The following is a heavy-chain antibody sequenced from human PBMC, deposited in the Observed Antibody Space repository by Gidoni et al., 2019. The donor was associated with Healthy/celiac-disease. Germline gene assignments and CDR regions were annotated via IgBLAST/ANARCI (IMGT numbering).Heavy chain of an antibody. Sequence: QVQLVQSGAEVKKPGSSVKVSCKASGGTFSSYAIRWVRQAPGQGLEWMGGIIPIFGTANYAQKFQGRVTITADKSTSTAYMELSSLRSEDTAVYYCASSFNSSSWYQVYYYYGMDVWGQGTTVTVSS. V-gene: IGHV1-69*06. CDR1: GGTFSSYA. CDR2: IIPIFGTA. J-gene: IGHJ6*02. CDR3: ASSFNSSSWYQVYYYYGMDV. D-gene: IGHD6-13*01.